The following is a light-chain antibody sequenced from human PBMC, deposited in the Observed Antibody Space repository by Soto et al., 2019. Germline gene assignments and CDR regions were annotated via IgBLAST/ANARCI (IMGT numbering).Light chain of an antibody. CDR1: QSVSSY. V-gene: IGKV3-11*01. Sequence: EIVLTQSPATLSLSPGERATLSCRASQSVSSYLAWYQQKPGQAPRLLIYDASTRATGIPARLSGSGSGTDFTLTISSLEPEDFAVYYCQQRSNWPLMYTFGQGTKLEIK. CDR2: DAS. J-gene: IGKJ2*01. CDR3: QQRSNWPLMYT.